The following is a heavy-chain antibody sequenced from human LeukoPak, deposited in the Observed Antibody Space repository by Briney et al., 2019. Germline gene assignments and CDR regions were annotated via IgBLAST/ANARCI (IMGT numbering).Heavy chain of an antibody. CDR3: VRVSCTNGVCYGFDY. J-gene: IGHJ4*02. CDR2: IKQDGSEK. Sequence: GGSLRLSCAASGFTFSRYWISWVGQAPGKGLEWVANIKQDGSEKYYVDSVKGRFTISRYNAKNSLYLQMNSLRGEDTAVYYCVRVSCTNGVCYGFDYWGQGTLVTVSS. V-gene: IGHV3-7*01. CDR1: GFTFSRYW. D-gene: IGHD2-8*01.